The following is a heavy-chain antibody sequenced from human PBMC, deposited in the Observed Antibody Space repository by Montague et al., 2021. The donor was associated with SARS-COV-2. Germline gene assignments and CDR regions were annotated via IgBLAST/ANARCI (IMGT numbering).Heavy chain of an antibody. V-gene: IGHV2-70*11. CDR2: IDWDDDE. D-gene: IGHD2/OR15-2a*01. J-gene: IGHJ6*02. CDR3: TRATSDYFLNYGLDV. Sequence: PALVKPTQTPTVTCTFSGFSLSTKRMSVNWIRQPPGKALEWLARIDWDDDEYYSKSLRTRLTIAKDTTRNQVVLTISNVGPADTGTYYCTRATSDYFLNYGLDVWGQGTTVTVSS. CDR1: GFSLSTKRMS.